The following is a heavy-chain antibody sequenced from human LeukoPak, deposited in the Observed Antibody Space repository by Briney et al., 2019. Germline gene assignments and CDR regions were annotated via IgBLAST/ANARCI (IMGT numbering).Heavy chain of an antibody. CDR3: TTYGSSGYHPADAFDI. CDR2: INPNSGGT. D-gene: IGHD3-22*01. CDR1: GYTFTGYY. J-gene: IGHJ3*02. V-gene: IGHV1-2*02. Sequence: ASVKVSCKASGYTFTGYYMHWVRQAPGQGLEWMGWINPNSGGTNYAQKFQGRVTMTRDTSISTAYMELSRLRSDDTAVYYCTTYGSSGYHPADAFDIWGQGTMVTVSS.